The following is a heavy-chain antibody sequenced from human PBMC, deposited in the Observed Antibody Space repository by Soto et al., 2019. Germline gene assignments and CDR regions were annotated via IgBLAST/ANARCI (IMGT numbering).Heavy chain of an antibody. Sequence: ASVKVSCKASGGTFSSYAISWVRQAPGQGLEWMGGIIPIFGTANYAQKFQGRVTITADESTSTAYMELSSLRSEDTAVYYCARDRHSRLFSGLPSQYYFDYWGQGTLVTVSS. CDR3: ARDRHSRLFSGLPSQYYFDY. V-gene: IGHV1-69*13. J-gene: IGHJ4*02. D-gene: IGHD6-13*01. CDR2: IIPIFGTA. CDR1: GGTFSSYA.